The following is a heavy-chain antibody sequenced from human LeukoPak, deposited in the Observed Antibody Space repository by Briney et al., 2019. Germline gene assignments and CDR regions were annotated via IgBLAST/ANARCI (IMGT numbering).Heavy chain of an antibody. CDR2: IYYSGST. J-gene: IGHJ6*03. Sequence: SETLSLTCTVSGGSISSYYWSWIRQPPGKGLEWIGYIYYSGSTNYNPSLKSRVTISVDTSKNQFSLKLSSVTAADTAVYYCARGKVGYSYGYYYYSMDVWGKGTTVTVSS. CDR1: GGSISSYY. CDR3: ARGKVGYSYGYYYYSMDV. V-gene: IGHV4-59*01. D-gene: IGHD5-18*01.